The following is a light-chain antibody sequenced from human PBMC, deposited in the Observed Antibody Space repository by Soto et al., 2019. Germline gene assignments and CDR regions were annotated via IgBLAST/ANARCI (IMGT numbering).Light chain of an antibody. V-gene: IGKV3-11*01. CDR3: QHRFNWPLT. J-gene: IGKJ4*01. Sequence: EIVLTQSPATLSLSPGERATLSCRASQSVSSFFAWYQQKRGQAPRLLIYDASKRATGISARFSGSGSGTDFTLTISSLEPEDFAVYYCQHRFNWPLTFGGGTTVEIK. CDR1: QSVSSF. CDR2: DAS.